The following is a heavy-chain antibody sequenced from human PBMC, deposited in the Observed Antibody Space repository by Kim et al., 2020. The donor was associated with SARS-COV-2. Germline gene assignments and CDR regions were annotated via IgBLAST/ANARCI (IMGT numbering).Heavy chain of an antibody. J-gene: IGHJ4*02. D-gene: IGHD2-21*02. CDR3: AREWANCGGDCYPGAYFDY. V-gene: IGHV4-39*07. Sequence: SRVTISVDTSKNQFSLKLSSVTAADTAVYYCAREWANCGGDCYPGAYFDYWGQGTLVTVSS.